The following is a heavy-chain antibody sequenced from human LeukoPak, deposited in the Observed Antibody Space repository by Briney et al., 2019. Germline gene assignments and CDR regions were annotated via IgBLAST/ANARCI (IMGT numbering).Heavy chain of an antibody. D-gene: IGHD2-2*01. CDR3: ARRSTELNAFDI. J-gene: IGHJ3*02. CDR1: GGSVSSYY. V-gene: IGHV4-39*01. Sequence: PSETLSLTCTVSGGSVSSYYWGWIRQPPGKGLEWIGSIYYSGSAYYNPSLKSRVTISVDTSKNQFSLKLSSVTAADTAVYYCARRSTELNAFDIWGQGTMVTVSS. CDR2: IYYSGSA.